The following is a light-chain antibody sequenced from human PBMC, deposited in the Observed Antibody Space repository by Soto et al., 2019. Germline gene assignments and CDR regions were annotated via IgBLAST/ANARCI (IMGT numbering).Light chain of an antibody. CDR3: QQSYSTPMYT. CDR2: AAS. Sequence: DIQMTQSPSSLSASVGDRVTITCRASQSISSYLNWYQQKPGKAPKLLIYAASSLQSGLPSRFSGSGSGTDFTLIISSLQPEDFATYYCQQSYSTPMYTFGQGTKLEIK. J-gene: IGKJ2*01. V-gene: IGKV1-39*01. CDR1: QSISSY.